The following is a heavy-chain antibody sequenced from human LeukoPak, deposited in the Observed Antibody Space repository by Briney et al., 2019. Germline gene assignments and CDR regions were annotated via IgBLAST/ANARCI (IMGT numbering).Heavy chain of an antibody. CDR2: IYHSGST. CDR3: ASLSSLWAFDI. Sequence: SETLSLTCAVSGGSISSGGYSWSWIRQPPGKGLEWIGYIYHSGSTYYNPSLKSRVTISVDRSKNQFSLKLSSVTAADTAVYYCASLSSLWAFDIWGQGTMVTVSS. D-gene: IGHD2/OR15-2a*01. CDR1: GGSISSGGYS. V-gene: IGHV4-30-2*01. J-gene: IGHJ3*02.